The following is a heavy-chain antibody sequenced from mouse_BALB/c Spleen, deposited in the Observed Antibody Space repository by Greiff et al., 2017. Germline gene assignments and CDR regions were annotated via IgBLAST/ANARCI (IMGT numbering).Heavy chain of an antibody. D-gene: IGHD1-1*01. J-gene: IGHJ4*01. CDR2: ISIYYDNT. CDR1: GYTFTDYA. Sequence: VQLQQSGPELVRPGESVKISCKGSGYTFTDYAMHWVKQSHAKSLEWIGVISIYYDNTNYNQKFKGKATMTVDKSSSTAYMELARLTSEDSAIYYCARSPYYYGSSYYAMDYWGQGTSVTVSS. CDR3: ARSPYYYGSSYYAMDY. V-gene: IGHV1-67*01.